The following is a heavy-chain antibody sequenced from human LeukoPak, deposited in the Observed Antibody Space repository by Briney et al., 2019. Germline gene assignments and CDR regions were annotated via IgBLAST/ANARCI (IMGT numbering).Heavy chain of an antibody. Sequence: PSETLSLTCTVSGGSISGSYWSWIRQPPGKGLEWIGYIYYSGATYYSPSLKSRVTMSVDTSHNQFSLRLNSVTTTDAAVYFCARYDSPTAGFDFWGQGTLVTVSS. CDR1: GGSISGSY. V-gene: IGHV4-59*01. CDR3: ARYDSPTAGFDF. J-gene: IGHJ4*02. D-gene: IGHD3-9*01. CDR2: IYYSGAT.